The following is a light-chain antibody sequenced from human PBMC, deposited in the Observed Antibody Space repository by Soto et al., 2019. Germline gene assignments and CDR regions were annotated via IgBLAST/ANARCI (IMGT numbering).Light chain of an antibody. J-gene: IGLJ1*01. CDR2: DVT. CDR3: CSYTSSHTYV. V-gene: IGLV2-14*01. CDR1: SSDVGGYTY. Sequence: QAVVTQPASVFGSPGQSITISCTGTSSDVGGYTYVSWYQQHPGKAPKLMIYDVTYRPSGVSSRFSGSKSGNTASLTISGLQAEDEADYYCCSYTSSHTYVFGTGTKVTVL.